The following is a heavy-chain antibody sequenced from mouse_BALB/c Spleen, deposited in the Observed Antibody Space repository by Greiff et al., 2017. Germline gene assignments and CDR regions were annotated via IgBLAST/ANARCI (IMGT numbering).Heavy chain of an antibody. CDR2: ISSGGSYT. CDR3: TRDGGSSYGWYFDV. J-gene: IGHJ1*01. CDR1: GFTFSSYT. Sequence: EVKLMESGGGLVKPGGSLKLSCAASGFTFSSYTMSWVRQTPEKRLEWVATISSGGSYTYYPDSVKGRFTISRDNAKNTLYLQMSSLKSEDTTMYYCTRDGGSSYGWYFDVWGAGTTVTVSS. V-gene: IGHV5-6-4*01. D-gene: IGHD1-1*01.